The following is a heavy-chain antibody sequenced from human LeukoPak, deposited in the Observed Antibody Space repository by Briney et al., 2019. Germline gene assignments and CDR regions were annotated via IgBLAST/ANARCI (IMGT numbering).Heavy chain of an antibody. Sequence: PSETLSLTCTVSGGSISSYYWSWIRQPPGKGLEWIGYTYYSGSTNYNPSLKSRVTISVDTSKNQFSLKLSSVTAADTAVYYCARDSGYYDSSGYYDYWGQGTLVTVSS. J-gene: IGHJ4*02. V-gene: IGHV4-59*01. D-gene: IGHD3-22*01. CDR1: GGSISSYY. CDR2: TYYSGST. CDR3: ARDSGYYDSSGYYDY.